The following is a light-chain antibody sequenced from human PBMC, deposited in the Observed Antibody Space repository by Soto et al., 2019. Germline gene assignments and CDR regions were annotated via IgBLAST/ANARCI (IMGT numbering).Light chain of an antibody. Sequence: IQMTQSPSSLSASVGDRVTITCRASQAIRNDLGWYQQKTGKAPKLLIYAASTLQSGVPSRFSGSGSGTDFTLTISSLQPEDFATYYCLQDYSYSWTFGQGTKVEIK. CDR1: QAIRND. J-gene: IGKJ1*01. CDR3: LQDYSYSWT. V-gene: IGKV1-6*01. CDR2: AAS.